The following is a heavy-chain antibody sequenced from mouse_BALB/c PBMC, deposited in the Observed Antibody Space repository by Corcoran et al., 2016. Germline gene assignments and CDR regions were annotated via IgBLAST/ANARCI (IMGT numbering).Heavy chain of an antibody. D-gene: IGHD2-1*01. CDR1: GFNIKDYY. Sequence: EVQLQQSGAELVRPGALVKLSCKASGFNIKDYYMHWVKQRPEQGLEWIGWIDPENGNTIYDPKFQGKASITADTSSNTAYLQLSSLTSEDTAVYYCTYGKYYAMDYWGQGTSVTVSS. J-gene: IGHJ4*01. CDR2: IDPENGNT. V-gene: IGHV14-1*02. CDR3: TYGKYYAMDY.